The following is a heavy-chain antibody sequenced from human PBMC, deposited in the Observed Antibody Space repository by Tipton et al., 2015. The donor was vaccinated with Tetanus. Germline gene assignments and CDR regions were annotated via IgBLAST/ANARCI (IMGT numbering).Heavy chain of an antibody. CDR2: IVPLFGSA. D-gene: IGHD6-19*01. V-gene: IGHV1-69*06. Sequence: QSGAEVKKPRSSMRLSCKASGNTFSSSTLSWVRQAPGHGLEWMGMIVPLFGSAYYAQKFQDRVTITADKSASTAYLDLRSLKSDDTAVYYCAAVGAGLRRREGPLDSWGQGTMVTVSS. CDR1: GNTFSSST. CDR3: AAVGAGLRRREGPLDS. J-gene: IGHJ3*02.